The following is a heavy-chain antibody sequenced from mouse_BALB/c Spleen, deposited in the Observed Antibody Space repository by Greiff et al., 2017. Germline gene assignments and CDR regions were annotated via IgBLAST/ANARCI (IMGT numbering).Heavy chain of an antibody. CDR1: GDSITSGY. CDR3: AGCDGSSFAMDY. Sequence: EVKLEESGPSLVKPSQTLSLTCSVTGDSITSGYWNWIRKFPGNKLEYMGYISYSGSTYYNPSLKSRISITRDTSKNQYYLQLNSVTTEDTATYYCAGCDGSSFAMDYWGQGTSVTVSS. J-gene: IGHJ4*01. CDR2: ISYSGST. V-gene: IGHV3-8*02. D-gene: IGHD1-1*01.